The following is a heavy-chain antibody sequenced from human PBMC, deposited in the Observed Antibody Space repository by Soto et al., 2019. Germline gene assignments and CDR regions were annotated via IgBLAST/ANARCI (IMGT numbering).Heavy chain of an antibody. V-gene: IGHV3-23*01. D-gene: IGHD6-19*01. CDR3: ARRSSGWYFDY. CDR1: GFTFSSYA. CDR2: ISGSGDST. J-gene: IGHJ4*02. Sequence: EVQLLESGGGLVQPGGSLRLSCAASGFTFSSYAMNWVPQAPGKGLEWVSVISGSGDSTYYADSVKGRFTISRDNSKNTLYLQMNSLRAEDTAVYYCARRSSGWYFDYWGQGTLVTVSS.